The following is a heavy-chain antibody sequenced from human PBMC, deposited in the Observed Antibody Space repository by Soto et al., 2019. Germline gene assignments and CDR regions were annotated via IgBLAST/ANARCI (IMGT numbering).Heavy chain of an antibody. CDR2: IWYDGSNK. CDR1: GFTFSSHG. D-gene: IGHD3-16*01. V-gene: IGHV3-33*03. CDR3: AKGGDDKNLSH. J-gene: IGHJ4*02. Sequence: QVQLVESGGGVVQPGRSLRLSCAASGFTFSSHGMHWVRQAPGKGLEWVAVIWYDGSNKYYADSVKGRFTISRDNSKNTLDLQMNSLRAEDTAVYYCAKGGDDKNLSHWGQGTLVTVSS.